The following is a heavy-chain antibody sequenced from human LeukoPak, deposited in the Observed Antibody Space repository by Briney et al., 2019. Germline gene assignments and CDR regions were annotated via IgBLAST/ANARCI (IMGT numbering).Heavy chain of an antibody. Sequence: GSLRLSCSASGFSFIRFYLHWFRQAPGKGLEFVSPISSNGATTYYADSVKGRFTISRDNSKNTLYLQMSSLRADDTAVYYCVKDRSIAAPNNDFFDSWGQGALVTVSS. D-gene: IGHD6-6*01. CDR1: GFSFIRFY. J-gene: IGHJ4*02. CDR2: ISSNGATT. V-gene: IGHV3-64D*06. CDR3: VKDRSIAAPNNDFFDS.